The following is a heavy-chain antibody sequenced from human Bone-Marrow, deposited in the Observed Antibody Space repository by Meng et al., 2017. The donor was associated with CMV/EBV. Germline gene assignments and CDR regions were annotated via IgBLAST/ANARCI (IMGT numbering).Heavy chain of an antibody. D-gene: IGHD3-22*01. CDR1: GFTFSAYT. CDR3: ATRITLNY. J-gene: IGHJ4*02. CDR2: ISSGSNYV. Sequence: GGSLRLSCAASGFTFSAYTMNGVRQAPGKGLEWISSISSGSNYVNYTDSLKGRFTISRDNAKNSLYLQMHSRRVEDTAVYYCATRITLNYWGQGTLVTVSS. V-gene: IGHV3-21*01.